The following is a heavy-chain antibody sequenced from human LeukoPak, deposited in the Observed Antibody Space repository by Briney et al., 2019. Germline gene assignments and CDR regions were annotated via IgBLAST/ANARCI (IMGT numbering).Heavy chain of an antibody. CDR3: ARHRGQQLPGGCFDP. Sequence: QPGRSLRLSCAASGFTFSSYGMHWVRQAPGKGLEWVAVISYDGTNKYYADSVKGRFIMSRDNSKNTLYLQMNSLTADDTAVYYCARHRGQQLPGGCFDPWGQGTLVIVSS. D-gene: IGHD6-13*01. V-gene: IGHV3-30*03. J-gene: IGHJ5*02. CDR2: ISYDGTNK. CDR1: GFTFSSYG.